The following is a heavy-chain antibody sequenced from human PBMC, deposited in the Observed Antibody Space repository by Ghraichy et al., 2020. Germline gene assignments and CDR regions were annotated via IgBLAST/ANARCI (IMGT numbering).Heavy chain of an antibody. CDR3: ARHPALTTVTFYF. J-gene: IGHJ4*02. CDR2: IYFSGNT. D-gene: IGHD4-11*01. CDR1: GGSISSSSYY. V-gene: IGHV4-39*01. Sequence: SETLSLTCTVSGGSISSSSYYWGWIRQPPGKGLEWIGSIYFSGNTYSNPSLKSRVTISVDTSTNQFSLKLSSVTAADTAVYYCARHPALTTVTFYFWGQGTLVTVSS.